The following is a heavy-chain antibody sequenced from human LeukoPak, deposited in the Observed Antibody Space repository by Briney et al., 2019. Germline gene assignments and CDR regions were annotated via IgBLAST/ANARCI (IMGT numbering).Heavy chain of an antibody. CDR1: GGTFSSYT. D-gene: IGHD2-2*01. V-gene: IGHV1-69*02. Sequence: ASVKVSCRASGGTFSSYTISWVRQAPGQGLEWMGRIIPILGIANYAQKSQGRVTITADKSTSTAYMELSSLRSEDTAVYYCARGNCSSTSCLLIYWGQGTLVTVSS. CDR2: IIPILGIA. CDR3: ARGNCSSTSCLLIY. J-gene: IGHJ4*02.